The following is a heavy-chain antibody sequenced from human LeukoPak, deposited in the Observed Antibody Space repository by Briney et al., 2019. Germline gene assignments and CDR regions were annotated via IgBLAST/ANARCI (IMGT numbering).Heavy chain of an antibody. J-gene: IGHJ4*02. Sequence: GGSLRLSCAASGFTFTNYAMSWVRQAPGKGLEWVSTISDSGGSTYYADSVKGRFTISRDNSKNTLYLQMNSLRAEGTAVYYCAAISRRTGFDYWGQGTLVTVSS. V-gene: IGHV3-23*01. CDR1: GFTFTNYA. D-gene: IGHD3/OR15-3a*01. CDR2: ISDSGGST. CDR3: AAISRRTGFDY.